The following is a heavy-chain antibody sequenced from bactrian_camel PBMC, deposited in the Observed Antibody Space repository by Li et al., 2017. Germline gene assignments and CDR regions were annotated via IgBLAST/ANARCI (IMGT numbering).Heavy chain of an antibody. CDR1: GLTVSGRC. CDR3: AADRAPLRGRPCTYSE. J-gene: IGHJ4*01. V-gene: IGHV3S44*01. CDR2: VVEGDGTI. Sequence: DVQLVESGGGTVQAGGSLALSCTASGLTVSGRCMGWFRENPGEVREAVAVVEGDGTIRYQESVKGRFAFVKGDAKNTLYLHLQMDNLRPEDTAMYYCAADRAPLRGRPCTYSEWGQGTQVTVS. D-gene: IGHD7*01.